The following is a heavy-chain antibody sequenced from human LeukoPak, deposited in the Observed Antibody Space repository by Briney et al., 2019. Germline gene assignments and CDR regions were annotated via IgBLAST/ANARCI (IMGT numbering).Heavy chain of an antibody. D-gene: IGHD2-15*01. CDR1: GFTFSASW. V-gene: IGHV3-7*01. Sequence: GGSLRLSCVASGFTFSASWMTWVRQAPGKGLEWVANIKGDESEIYQLGSVRGRFTVSRDNAKYSLSLQMNSLRAEDTAVYYCARTPKVSQYGMDVWGQGTTVTVSS. CDR3: ARTPKVSQYGMDV. CDR2: IKGDESEI. J-gene: IGHJ6*02.